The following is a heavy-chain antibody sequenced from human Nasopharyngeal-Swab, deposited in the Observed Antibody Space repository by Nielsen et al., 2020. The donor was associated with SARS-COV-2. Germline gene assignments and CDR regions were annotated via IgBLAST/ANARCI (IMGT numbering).Heavy chain of an antibody. CDR3: AREDWNSPGDY. Sequence: GESLKISCAASGFTFSIYRMSWVRQAPGKGLEWVANIKQDGSEKNYVDSVKGRFTISRDNAKNSLYLQMNSLRAEDTAVYYCAREDWNSPGDYWGQGTLVTVSS. CDR1: GFTFSIYR. CDR2: IKQDGSEK. V-gene: IGHV3-7*01. D-gene: IGHD1-7*01. J-gene: IGHJ4*02.